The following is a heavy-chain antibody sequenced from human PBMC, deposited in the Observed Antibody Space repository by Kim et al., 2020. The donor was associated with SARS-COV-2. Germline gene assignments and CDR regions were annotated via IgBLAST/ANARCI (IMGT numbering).Heavy chain of an antibody. J-gene: IGHJ4*02. Sequence: GESLKISCKGSGYSFTSYWIGWVRQMPGKGLEWMGIIYPGDSDTRYSPSFQGQVTISADKSISTAYLQWSSLKASDTAMYYCARQKRGIGSNIVVVPAALFDYWGQGTLVTVSS. CDR3: ARQKRGIGSNIVVVPAALFDY. CDR1: GYSFTSYW. V-gene: IGHV5-51*01. D-gene: IGHD2-2*01. CDR2: IYPGDSDT.